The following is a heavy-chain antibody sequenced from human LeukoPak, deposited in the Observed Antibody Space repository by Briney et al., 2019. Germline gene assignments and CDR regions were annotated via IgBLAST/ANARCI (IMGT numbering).Heavy chain of an antibody. CDR1: GGSFGGYY. CDR3: ARVSAIIVVVPAAMDGQGNAFDI. J-gene: IGHJ3*02. D-gene: IGHD2-2*01. V-gene: IGHV4-34*01. CDR2: INHSGSS. Sequence: PSETLSLTCAVYGGSFGGYYWSWIRQPPGKGLEWIGEINHSGSSNYNPSLKSRVAISVDTSKNQFSLKLSSVTAADTAVYYCARVSAIIVVVPAAMDGQGNAFDIWGQGTMVTVSS.